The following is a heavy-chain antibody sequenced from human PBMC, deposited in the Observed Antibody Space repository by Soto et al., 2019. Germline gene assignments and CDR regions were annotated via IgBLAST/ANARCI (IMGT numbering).Heavy chain of an antibody. V-gene: IGHV1-3*01. CDR3: ARGYYYDSSGYYYVSPPFDY. D-gene: IGHD3-22*01. CDR2: INANNGNT. J-gene: IGHJ4*02. CDR1: GYTFTGYY. Sequence: ASVKVSCKASGYTFTGYYIHWVRQAPGQGLEWMGWINANNGNTKYSQKFQGRVTITRDTSASTAYMELSSLRSEDTAVYYCARGYYYDSSGYYYVSPPFDYWGQGTLVTVSS.